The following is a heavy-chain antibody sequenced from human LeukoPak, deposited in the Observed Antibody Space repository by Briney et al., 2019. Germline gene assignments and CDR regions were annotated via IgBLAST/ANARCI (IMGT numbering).Heavy chain of an antibody. D-gene: IGHD6-6*01. CDR1: GYTFTSYY. Sequence: ASVKVSCKAFGYTFTSYYIHWVRQAPGQGLEWMGIINPSGGSTSYAQKFQGRVTMTRDTSTSTVYMELSSLRSEDTAVYYCARALVTSSSDQTWYYFDYWGQGTLVTVSS. V-gene: IGHV1-46*01. J-gene: IGHJ4*02. CDR2: INPSGGST. CDR3: ARALVTSSSDQTWYYFDY.